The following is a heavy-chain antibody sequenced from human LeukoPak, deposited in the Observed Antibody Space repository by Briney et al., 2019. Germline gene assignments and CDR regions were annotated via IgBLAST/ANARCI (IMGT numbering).Heavy chain of an antibody. D-gene: IGHD5-24*01. V-gene: IGHV3-23*01. CDR1: GFTFSSYA. J-gene: IGHJ6*03. CDR2: ISGSGGST. Sequence: GGSLRLSCAASGFTFSSYAMNWVRQAPGKGLEWVSAISGSGGSTYYADSVKGRFTISRDNSKNTLYLQMNSLRAEDTAVYYCAKGGVMATNGYYYYYMDVWGRGTTVTVSS. CDR3: AKGGVMATNGYYYYYMDV.